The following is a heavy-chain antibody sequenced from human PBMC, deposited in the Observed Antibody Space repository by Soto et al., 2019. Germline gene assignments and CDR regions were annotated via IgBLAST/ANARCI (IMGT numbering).Heavy chain of an antibody. CDR2: IYYTGRT. V-gene: IGHV4-39*01. CDR3: ARRYGGNFDY. J-gene: IGHJ4*02. Sequence: SETLSLTCTVSDGSISTSSYYWGWIRQSPGKGLEWIGTIYYTGRTYYNPSLKSRVTLSVDTSKNQFSLKLSSVTAADTAVYYCARRYGGNFDYWGQGTLVTVSS. D-gene: IGHD1-26*01. CDR1: DGSISTSSYY.